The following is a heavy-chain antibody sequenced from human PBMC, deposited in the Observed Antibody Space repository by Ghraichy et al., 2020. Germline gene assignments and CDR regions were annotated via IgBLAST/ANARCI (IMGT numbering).Heavy chain of an antibody. CDR3: ARYKLHGDYPKFDV. CDR2: SYYIGTT. Sequence: SETLYLTCTVSGGSIRDYYWSWVRQPPGQGLQYIGYSYYIGTTNYNPSLKSRVTISVDTSNNQVSLRLTSVTAADTAMYYCARYKLHGDYPKFDVWGRGTLVTVSS. J-gene: IGHJ2*01. V-gene: IGHV4-59*13. D-gene: IGHD4-17*01. CDR1: GGSIRDYY.